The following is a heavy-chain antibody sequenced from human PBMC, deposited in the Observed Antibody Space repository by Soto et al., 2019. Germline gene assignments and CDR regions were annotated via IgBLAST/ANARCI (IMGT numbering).Heavy chain of an antibody. CDR3: AKARDYYGAAYDY. D-gene: IGHD3-10*01. V-gene: IGHV3-64*04. CDR1: GFTFSNYD. CDR2: ITSHGHIT. Sequence: GGSLRLSCSASGFTFSNYDMVWVRQAPGKGLEYISAITSHGHITYYADSVKGRFTISRDNSKNTLYMQMNSLRAEDTAVYHCAKARDYYGAAYDYWGQGVLVTVSS. J-gene: IGHJ4*02.